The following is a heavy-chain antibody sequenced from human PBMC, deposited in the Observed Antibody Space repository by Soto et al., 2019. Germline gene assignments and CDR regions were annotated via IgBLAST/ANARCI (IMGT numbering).Heavy chain of an antibody. V-gene: IGHV1-2*02. J-gene: IGHJ4*02. Sequence: ASVKFSCKASGYTFTGYYMHWVQQAPGQGLEWMGWINPNSGGTNYAQKFQGRVTMTRDTSISTAYMELSRLRSDDTAVYYCARVLEQAHFPFDYWGQGTLVTSPQ. CDR1: GYTFTGYY. CDR3: ARVLEQAHFPFDY. CDR2: INPNSGGT. D-gene: IGHD3-3*01.